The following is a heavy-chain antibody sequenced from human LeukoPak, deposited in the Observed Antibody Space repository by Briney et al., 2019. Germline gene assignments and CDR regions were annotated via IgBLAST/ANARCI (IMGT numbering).Heavy chain of an antibody. D-gene: IGHD3-10*01. J-gene: IGHJ4*02. V-gene: IGHV3-9*01. CDR2: ISWNSVTT. CDR1: GFTFDDYA. Sequence: GGSLRLSCAASGFTFDDYAMHWVRQAPGKVLDWVSGISWNSVTTGYADSVKGRFTICRDNAKHSLYLQLNSLRPEDTALYYCAKDKLSGVRGALDYWGQGTMVTVSS. CDR3: AKDKLSGVRGALDY.